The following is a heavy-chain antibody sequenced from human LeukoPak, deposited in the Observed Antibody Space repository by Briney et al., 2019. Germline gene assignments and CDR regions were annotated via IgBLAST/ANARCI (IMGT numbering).Heavy chain of an antibody. CDR2: IGSDSGGI. V-gene: IGHV3-23*01. J-gene: IGHJ4*02. CDR1: GFTFVNFA. CDR3: AKYRTRNAPPRNFDY. D-gene: IGHD1-14*01. Sequence: PGGSLRLSCAASGFTFVNFAMVWVRQAPGKGLQWVSVIGSDSGGIQYADSVKGRFTISRDNSKNTLHLQMNSLRADDTAIYYCAKYRTRNAPPRNFDYWGQGTPVTVSS.